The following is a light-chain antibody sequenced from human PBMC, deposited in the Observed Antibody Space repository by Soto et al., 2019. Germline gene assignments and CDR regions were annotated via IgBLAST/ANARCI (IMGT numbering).Light chain of an antibody. CDR2: AHN. CDR3: QSYDRRFVL. V-gene: IGLV6-57*04. Sequence: NFMLTQPHSVSESPGETLTISCTRTSGGIANNYVQWYQQRPVSAPTILIYAHNQRPSGLPDRFAGSTDGSSNSASLTISGLQTEDEADYYCQSYDRRFVLFGGGTKLTVL. CDR1: SGGIANNY. J-gene: IGLJ2*01.